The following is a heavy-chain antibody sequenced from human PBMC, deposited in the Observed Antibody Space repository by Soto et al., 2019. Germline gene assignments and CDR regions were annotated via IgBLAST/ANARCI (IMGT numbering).Heavy chain of an antibody. CDR1: RFTFSSYA. Sequence: PGGSLRLSCAASRFTFSSYAMSWVRQAPGKGLEWVSAISGSGGSTYYADSVKGRFTISRDNSKNTLYLQMNSLRAEDTAVYYCAKFRGYSYGQNLHYYYYYGMDVWGQGTTVTVSS. CDR3: AKFRGYSYGQNLHYYYYYGMDV. V-gene: IGHV3-23*01. J-gene: IGHJ6*02. CDR2: ISGSGGST. D-gene: IGHD5-18*01.